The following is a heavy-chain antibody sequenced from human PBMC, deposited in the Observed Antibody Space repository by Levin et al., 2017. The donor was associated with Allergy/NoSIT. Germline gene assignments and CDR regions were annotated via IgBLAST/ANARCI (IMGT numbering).Heavy chain of an antibody. CDR2: IYYSGTT. Sequence: ESLKISCTVSGGSFITSSYFWAWIRQPPGKGLEWLGSIYYSGTTYYNPSLKSRLTISIDTSTNHFSLKLLSVTAADTAVYYCARHTALLWFEELVFDSWGQGNLVAVSS. J-gene: IGHJ4*02. D-gene: IGHD3-10*01. V-gene: IGHV4-39*01. CDR1: GGSFITSSYF. CDR3: ARHTALLWFEELVFDS.